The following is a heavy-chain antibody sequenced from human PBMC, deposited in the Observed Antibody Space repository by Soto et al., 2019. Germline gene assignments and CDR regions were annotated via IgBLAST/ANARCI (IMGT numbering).Heavy chain of an antibody. CDR3: ARRYYDFWSGYYRSPWYFDY. CDR2: INHSGST. J-gene: IGHJ4*02. V-gene: IGHV4-34*01. CDR1: GWSFSGYY. Sequence: SETLSLTCAVYGWSFSGYYWSWIRQPPGKGLKWIGEINHSGSTNYNPSLKSRVTISVDTSKNQFSLKLSSVTAADTAVYYCARRYYDFWSGYYRSPWYFDYWGQGTLVTVSS. D-gene: IGHD3-3*01.